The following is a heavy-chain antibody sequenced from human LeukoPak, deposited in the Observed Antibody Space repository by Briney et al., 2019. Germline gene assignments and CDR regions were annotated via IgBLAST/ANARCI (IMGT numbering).Heavy chain of an antibody. J-gene: IGHJ4*02. CDR3: AKDWDEYYYDSSGYLDY. D-gene: IGHD3-22*01. CDR1: GFTFSSYG. CDR2: IRYDGSNK. Sequence: GGSLRLSCAASGFTFSSYGMHWVRQAPGKGLEWVAFIRYDGSNKYYADSVKGRFTISRDNSKNTLYLQMNSLRAEDTAVYYCAKDWDEYYYDSSGYLDYWGQGTLVTVSS. V-gene: IGHV3-30*02.